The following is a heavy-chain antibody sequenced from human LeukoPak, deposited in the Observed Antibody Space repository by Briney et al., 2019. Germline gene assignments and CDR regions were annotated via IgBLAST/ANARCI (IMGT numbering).Heavy chain of an antibody. D-gene: IGHD3-22*01. V-gene: IGHV1-18*01. CDR3: ARDRGRDSSAYYPNWFDP. CDR2: ISAYNGNA. CDR1: GYTFTIYG. Sequence: GASVKVSCKASGYTFTIYGISWVRQAPGQGLEWMGWISAYNGNANYAQNLQGRVTMTTDTSTSTAYMELRSLRSDDTAVYYCARDRGRDSSAYYPNWFDPWGQGTLVTVSS. J-gene: IGHJ5*02.